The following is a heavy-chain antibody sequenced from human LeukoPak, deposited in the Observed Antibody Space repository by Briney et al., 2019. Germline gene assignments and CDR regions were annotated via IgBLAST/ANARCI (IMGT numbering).Heavy chain of an antibody. Sequence: ASVKVSCKASGYTFTNYAMNWVRQAPGQGLEWMGWINTNTGKPTYGQGFTGRFVFSLDTSVSTAYLQISSLKAEDTAVYYCARGAYSGRSSGWYRGPYYYYYMDVWGKGTTVTVSS. D-gene: IGHD6-13*01. CDR3: ARGAYSGRSSGWYRGPYYYYYMDV. CDR1: GYTFTNYA. CDR2: INTNTGKP. V-gene: IGHV7-4-1*02. J-gene: IGHJ6*03.